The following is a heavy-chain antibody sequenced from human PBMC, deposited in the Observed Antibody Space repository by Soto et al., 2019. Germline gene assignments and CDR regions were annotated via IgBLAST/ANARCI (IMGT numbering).Heavy chain of an antibody. D-gene: IGHD2-15*01. CDR1: GFSFSDYY. CDR3: ARPSCADGTCYDF. J-gene: IGHJ4*02. CDR2: INQDGSGT. V-gene: IGHV3-7*01. Sequence: GGSLRLSCAASGFSFSDYYMSWVRQAPGKGLEWLANINQDGSGTYYVDSLKGRFTISRDNAKNLLSLQLNSLTAEDTAVYYCARPSCADGTCYDFWGQGTLVTVSS.